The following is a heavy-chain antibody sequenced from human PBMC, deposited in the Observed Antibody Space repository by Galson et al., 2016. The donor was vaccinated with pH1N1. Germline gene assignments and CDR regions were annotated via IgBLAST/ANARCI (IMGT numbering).Heavy chain of an antibody. J-gene: IGHJ6*03. D-gene: IGHD1-14*01. Sequence: SETLSLTCAVSGGSFGGFYWTWVRQSPGVGLEWIGDINHTGTTIYNPSLKSRLTMSADSSNNQFSLTLTSVTAADTAVYYCARKPGGYNRDRHFYYYYYRDVWAEGPTVTVSS. CDR1: GGSFGGFY. CDR2: INHTGTT. CDR3: ARKPGGYNRDRHFYYYYYRDV. V-gene: IGHV4-34*01.